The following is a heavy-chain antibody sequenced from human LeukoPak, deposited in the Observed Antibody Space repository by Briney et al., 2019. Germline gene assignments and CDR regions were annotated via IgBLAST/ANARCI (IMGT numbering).Heavy chain of an antibody. D-gene: IGHD2-2*03. Sequence: ASVKVSCKASGYTFTGYYMRWVRQAPGQGLEWMGWINPNSGGTNYAQKFQGRVTMTRDTSISTAYMELSRLRSDDTAMYYCAKDGYCSGNNCGVGNWFDPWGQGTLVTVSS. CDR3: AKDGYCSGNNCGVGNWFDP. CDR2: INPNSGGT. CDR1: GYTFTGYY. V-gene: IGHV1-2*02. J-gene: IGHJ5*02.